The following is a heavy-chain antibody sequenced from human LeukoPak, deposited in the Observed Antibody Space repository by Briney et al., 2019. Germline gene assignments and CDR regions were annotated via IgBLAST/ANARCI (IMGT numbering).Heavy chain of an antibody. D-gene: IGHD6-13*01. V-gene: IGHV4-4*07. Sequence: SETLSLTCTASGGSISSYYWSWIRQPAGKGLEWIGRIYTSGSTNYNPSLKSRLTMSVDTSKNQFSLKLSSVAAADTAVYYCARDLGSSWPFDYWGQGTLVTVSS. J-gene: IGHJ4*02. CDR1: GGSISSYY. CDR3: ARDLGSSWPFDY. CDR2: IYTSGST.